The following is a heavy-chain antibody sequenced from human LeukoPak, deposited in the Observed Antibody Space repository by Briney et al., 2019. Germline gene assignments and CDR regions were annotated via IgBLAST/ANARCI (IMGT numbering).Heavy chain of an antibody. CDR1: GFTFSSFS. V-gene: IGHV3-48*02. CDR2: IPISDSTT. J-gene: IGHJ4*02. CDR3: ARDRDYAFDS. Sequence: PGGSLRLACAASGFTFSSFSMNWVRQAPGKGLEWVSYIPISDSTTFYADSVKGRFSISRGNAQNSLFLQMNSLRDEDTAVYYCARDRDYAFDSWGQGTLVTVSS. D-gene: IGHD4/OR15-4a*01.